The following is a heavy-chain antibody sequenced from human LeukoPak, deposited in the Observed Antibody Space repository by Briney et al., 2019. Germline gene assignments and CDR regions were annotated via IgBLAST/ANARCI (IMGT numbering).Heavy chain of an antibody. CDR3: ARTNYFFDS. CDR1: GFTFSSYW. V-gene: IGHV3-74*01. J-gene: IGHJ4*02. CDR2: IDSDGRST. Sequence: GGSLRLSCAASGFTFSSYWMHWVRQAPGRGLVRVSRIDSDGRSTTYADSVKGRFTISRDNAKNTLYLQMNSLRAEDTAMYYCARTNYFFDSWGQGTLVTVSS.